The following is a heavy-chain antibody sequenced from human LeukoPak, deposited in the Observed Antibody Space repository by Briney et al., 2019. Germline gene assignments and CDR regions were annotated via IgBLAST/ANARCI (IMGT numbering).Heavy chain of an antibody. CDR1: GFTFSGSD. Sequence: GGSLRLSCAASGFTFSGSDMHWVRQAPGKGLEWVSFIRFDGSNKYYADSVKGRFTISRDNSKNTLYLQMNSLRAEDTAVYYCARQLELLEYYFDYWGQGTLVTVSS. J-gene: IGHJ4*02. D-gene: IGHD1-7*01. V-gene: IGHV3-30*02. CDR3: ARQLELLEYYFDY. CDR2: IRFDGSNK.